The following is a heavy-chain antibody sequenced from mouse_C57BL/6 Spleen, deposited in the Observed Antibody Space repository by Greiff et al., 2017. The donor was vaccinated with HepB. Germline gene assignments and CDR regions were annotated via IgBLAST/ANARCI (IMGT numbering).Heavy chain of an antibody. CDR1: GYTFTSYW. CDR3: ARKGPQLRLLGY. J-gene: IGHJ2*01. CDR2: IYPGSGST. D-gene: IGHD3-2*02. V-gene: IGHV1-55*01. Sequence: QVQLQQPGAELVKPGASVKMSCKASGYTFTSYWITWVKQRPGQGLEWIGDIYPGSGSTNYNEKFKSKATLTVDTSSSTAYMQLSSLTSEDSAVYYCARKGPQLRLLGYWGQGTTLTVSS.